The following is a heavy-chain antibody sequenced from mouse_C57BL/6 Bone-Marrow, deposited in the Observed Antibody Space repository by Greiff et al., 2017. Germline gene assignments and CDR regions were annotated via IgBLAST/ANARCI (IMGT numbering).Heavy chain of an antibody. Sequence: VQLQQSGPELVLPGASVKLSCKASGYTFTDYYISWVQQRPGQGLEWIGWIFPGSGSTYYNGKFKGKDTLTADKSSSTAYMVLRSLTAEDSAVYFCARDSSTYWYFDVWGTGTTVTVSS. D-gene: IGHD1-1*01. CDR3: ARDSSTYWYFDV. V-gene: IGHV1-75*01. CDR1: GYTFTDYY. J-gene: IGHJ1*03. CDR2: IFPGSGST.